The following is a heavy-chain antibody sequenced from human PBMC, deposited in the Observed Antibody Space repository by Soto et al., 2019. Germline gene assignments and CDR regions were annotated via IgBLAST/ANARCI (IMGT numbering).Heavy chain of an antibody. D-gene: IGHD3-3*01. V-gene: IGHV3-66*01. J-gene: IGHJ2*01. CDR3: FRAGDGIRDTVPVSEFLLNRSSDL. CDR2: IYSGGST. Sequence: PGTGLEWFSVIYSGGSTYYPDSVKGRFTISRDTSKNTVYLKMNSLRAEDTAVYFFFRAGDGIRDTVPVSEFLLNRSSDL.